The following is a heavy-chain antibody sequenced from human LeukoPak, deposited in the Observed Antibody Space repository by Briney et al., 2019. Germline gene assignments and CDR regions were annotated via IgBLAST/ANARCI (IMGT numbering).Heavy chain of an antibody. Sequence: SETLSLTCTVSGGSISSYYWSWIRQPPGDGLEWIGYIFFTGNTNYNPSLRSRITISIDTSKNQFSLKLSSVTAADTAVYYCARVADFWSGYYRNYYMDVWGKGTTVTVSS. J-gene: IGHJ6*03. CDR2: IFFTGNT. V-gene: IGHV4-59*12. CDR3: ARVADFWSGYYRNYYMDV. D-gene: IGHD3-3*01. CDR1: GGSISSYY.